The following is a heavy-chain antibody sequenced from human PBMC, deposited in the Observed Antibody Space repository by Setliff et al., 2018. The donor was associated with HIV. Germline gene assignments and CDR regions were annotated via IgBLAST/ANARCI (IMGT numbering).Heavy chain of an antibody. V-gene: IGHV4-34*01. CDR3: VRACDQDFQH. Sequence: PSETLSLTCAVYGGSLSGYYWSWIRQPPGKGLEWIGEVTHSGRTNYNPSLKSRVTMSVDTSKNQFSLKLTSVTASDTAVYYCVRACDQDFQHWGQGTVVTVSS. D-gene: IGHD2-2*01. CDR1: GGSLSGYY. J-gene: IGHJ1*01. CDR2: VTHSGRT.